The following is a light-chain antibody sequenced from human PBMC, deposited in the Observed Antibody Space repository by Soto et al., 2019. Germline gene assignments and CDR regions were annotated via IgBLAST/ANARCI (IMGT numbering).Light chain of an antibody. CDR1: QSVSYY. J-gene: IGKJ1*01. CDR3: QQYGSSRWT. Sequence: ELVLTQSPGTLSLSPGERATLSCRASQSVSYYLAWYKQKPGQAPRLLIYDASSRATGVPDRVSGSGYGTDFTLTISRLEPEDFAVYYCQQYGSSRWTFGQGTKVDIK. V-gene: IGKV3-20*01. CDR2: DAS.